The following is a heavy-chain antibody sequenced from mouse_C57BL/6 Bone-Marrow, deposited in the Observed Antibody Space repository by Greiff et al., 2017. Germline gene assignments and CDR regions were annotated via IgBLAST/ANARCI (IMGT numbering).Heavy chain of an antibody. Sequence: EVQLVASGGDLVKPGGSLKLSCAASGFTFSSYGLSWVRQTPDKRLAWVATISSGGSSTYYPDSVKGRFTLSRDNAKNTLYLQMSSLKSADTAMYYCARQLRLRKAMDYWGQGTSVTVSS. CDR2: ISSGGSST. CDR1: GFTFSSYG. J-gene: IGHJ4*01. D-gene: IGHD3-2*02. V-gene: IGHV5-6*01. CDR3: ARQLRLRKAMDY.